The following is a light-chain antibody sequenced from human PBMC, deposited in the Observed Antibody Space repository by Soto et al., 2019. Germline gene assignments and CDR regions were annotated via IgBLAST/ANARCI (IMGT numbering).Light chain of an antibody. CDR3: GTWDSSLSAAV. J-gene: IGLJ2*01. CDR2: DNN. V-gene: IGLV1-51*01. CDR1: SSHIGNNY. Sequence: QSVLTQPPSVSAAPGQKVTISCSGRSSHIGNNYVSWYQQLPGTAPKLLIYDNNKRPSGIPDRFSGSKSGTSATLGITGLQTGDEADYYCGTWDSSLSAAVFGGGTKLTVL.